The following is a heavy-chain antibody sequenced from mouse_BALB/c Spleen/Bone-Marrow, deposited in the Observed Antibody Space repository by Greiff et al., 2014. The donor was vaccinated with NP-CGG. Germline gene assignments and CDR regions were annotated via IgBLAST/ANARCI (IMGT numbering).Heavy chain of an antibody. D-gene: IGHD3-2*01. CDR2: IYPGDGST. J-gene: IGHJ3*01. CDR1: GFTFRSYD. V-gene: IGHV1S56*01. CDR3: ARSGDSSGYGFAY. Sequence: VQLVESGPELVKPGALVKISCKASGFTFRSYDINWVKQRPGQGLEWIGWIYPGDGSTKYNEKFKGKATLTADKSSSTAYMQLSSLTSDNSAVYFCARSGDSSGYGFAYWGQGTLFTVSA.